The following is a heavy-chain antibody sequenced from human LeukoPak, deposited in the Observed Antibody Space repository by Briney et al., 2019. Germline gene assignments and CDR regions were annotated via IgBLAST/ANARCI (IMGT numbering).Heavy chain of an antibody. V-gene: IGHV4-34*01. J-gene: IGHJ5*02. D-gene: IGHD5-18*01. CDR2: INHNGGS. CDR3: ARAKRGHSYVFHPGWFDP. CDR1: GGSISGYY. Sequence: SETLSLTCAVYGGSISGYYWSWIRQPPGKGLEWFGGINHNGGSNYNTSPHSRGTISVDTSKNQFSLKLSSVTAADTAVCYCARAKRGHSYVFHPGWFDPWGQGTLVTVSS.